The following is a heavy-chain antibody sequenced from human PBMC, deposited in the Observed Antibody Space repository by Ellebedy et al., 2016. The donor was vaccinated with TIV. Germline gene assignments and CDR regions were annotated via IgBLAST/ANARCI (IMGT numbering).Heavy chain of an antibody. V-gene: IGHV4-39*07. D-gene: IGHD3-9*01. J-gene: IGHJ3*02. CDR3: AKEDYDILTGYSGAFDI. Sequence: SETLSLTCSVSGGSISSSSNFWGWIRQPPGKGLEWIASIYSSGGTYYNPSLTSRVTISVDTSKNQFSLKLNSVTAADTAVYYCAKEDYDILTGYSGAFDIWGQGTMVTVSS. CDR1: GGSISSSSNF. CDR2: IYSSGGT.